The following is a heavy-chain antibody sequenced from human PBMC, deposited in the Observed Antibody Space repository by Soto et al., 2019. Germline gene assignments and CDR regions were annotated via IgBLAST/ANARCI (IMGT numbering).Heavy chain of an antibody. CDR3: XXXXXGYNERYFDY. CDR2: IYYSGST. V-gene: IGHV4-31*03. J-gene: IGHJ4*02. Sequence: QVQLQESGPGLVKPSQTLSLTCTVSGGSISSGGYYWSWIRQHPGKGLEWIAYIYYSGSTYYNPSLKSRVTISVDTSKKQFSXXLSSVTAADTAVYYXXXXXXGYNERYFDYWGQGTLVTVSS. CDR1: GGSISSGGYY. D-gene: IGHD5-12*01.